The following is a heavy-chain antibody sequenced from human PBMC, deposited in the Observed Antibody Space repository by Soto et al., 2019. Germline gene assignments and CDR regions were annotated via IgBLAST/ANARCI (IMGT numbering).Heavy chain of an antibody. CDR3: ARDGTKTLREWFDP. Sequence: SETLSLTCTVSGASISGFYWSWIRKSAGKGLEWIGRIYATGTTDYNPSLKSRVMMSVDTSKKQFSLKLRSVTAADTAVYYCARDGTKTLREWFDPWGQGISVTVSS. D-gene: IGHD1-1*01. V-gene: IGHV4-4*07. CDR1: GASISGFY. J-gene: IGHJ5*02. CDR2: IYATGTT.